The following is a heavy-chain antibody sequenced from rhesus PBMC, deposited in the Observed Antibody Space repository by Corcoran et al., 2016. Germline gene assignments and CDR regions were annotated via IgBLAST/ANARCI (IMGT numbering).Heavy chain of an antibody. D-gene: IGHD6-25*01. V-gene: IGHV4-106*01. CDR1: GGSIRDDYS. Sequence: QVQLQESGPGLVKPSETLSLTCAVPGGSIRDDYSWRWIRQPPGKGLDWIGYIYGSGGCTNYNPSLKNRVTISIDTSKNQFFLKLSSVTAADTAVYYCARDRRQLELLWGQGVLVTVSS. J-gene: IGHJ4*01. CDR3: ARDRRQLELL. CDR2: IYGSGGCT.